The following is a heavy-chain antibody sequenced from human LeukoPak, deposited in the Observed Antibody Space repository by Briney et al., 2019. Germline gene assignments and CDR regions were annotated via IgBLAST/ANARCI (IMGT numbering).Heavy chain of an antibody. CDR1: GFTFSNYW. V-gene: IGHV3-7*01. D-gene: IGHD1-26*01. Sequence: PGGSLRLSCAASGFTFSNYWMTWVRQAPGKGLEWVANIKQDGSEKYYVDSVKGRFTISRDNAKNSLYLQMNSLRAEDTAVYYCAREFLWERGAFDIWGQGTMVTVSS. CDR2: IKQDGSEK. CDR3: AREFLWERGAFDI. J-gene: IGHJ3*02.